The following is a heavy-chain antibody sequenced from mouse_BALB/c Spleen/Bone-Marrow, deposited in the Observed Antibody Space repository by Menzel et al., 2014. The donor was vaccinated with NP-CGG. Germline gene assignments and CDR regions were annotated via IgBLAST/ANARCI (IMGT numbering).Heavy chain of an antibody. V-gene: IGHV1-61*01. CDR2: IHPSDSET. Sequence: QVQLQQSGTEVVRPGASVKLSCKASGYSSTTYWMNWVKQRPGQGLEWIGMIHPSDSETRLNQKFKDKATLTVDKSSSTAYMQLNSPTSEDSAVYYCAREKVYYGISWFAYWGQGTLVTVSA. D-gene: IGHD2-1*01. J-gene: IGHJ3*01. CDR1: GYSSTTYW. CDR3: AREKVYYGISWFAY.